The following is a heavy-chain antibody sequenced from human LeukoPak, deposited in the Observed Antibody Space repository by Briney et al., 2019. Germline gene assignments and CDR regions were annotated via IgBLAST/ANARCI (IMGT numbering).Heavy chain of an antibody. CDR2: IIPIFGTA. D-gene: IGHD3-16*02. V-gene: IGHV1-69*05. CDR1: GGTFSSYA. Sequence: SVKVSCKASGGTFSSYAISWLRQAPGQGLEWMGRIIPIFGTANYAQKFQGRVTITTDESTSTAYMELSSLRSEDTAVYYCARDGAMITFGGVIAPDYWGQGTLVTVSS. CDR3: ARDGAMITFGGVIAPDY. J-gene: IGHJ4*02.